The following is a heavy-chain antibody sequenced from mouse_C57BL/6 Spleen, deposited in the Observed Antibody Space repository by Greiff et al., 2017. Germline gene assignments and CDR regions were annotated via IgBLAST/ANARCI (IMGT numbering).Heavy chain of an antibody. CDR1: GYTFTSYW. J-gene: IGHJ1*03. D-gene: IGHD1-1*01. CDR3: ARLAFTTVVAHWYFDV. CDR2: IDPNSGGT. Sequence: VQLQQPGAELVKPGASVKLSCKASGYTFTSYWMNWVKQRPGRGLEWIGRIDPNSGGTKYNEKFKSKATLTVDKPSRTAYMQLSSLTSEGSAVYYCARLAFTTVVAHWYFDVWGTGTTVTVSS. V-gene: IGHV1-72*01.